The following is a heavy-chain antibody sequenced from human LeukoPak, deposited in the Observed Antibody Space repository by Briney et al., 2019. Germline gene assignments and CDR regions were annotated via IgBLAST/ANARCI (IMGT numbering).Heavy chain of an antibody. CDR1: GFSLSNARMG. Sequence: SGPTLVNPTETLTLTCTVSGFSLSNARMGVSWIRQPPGKALEWLAHIFSNDEKSYSTSLKSRLTISKDTSKSQVVLTMTNMDPVDTATYYCARIHDCSYYDFWSGYRGHNWFDPWGQGTLVTVSS. J-gene: IGHJ5*02. D-gene: IGHD3-3*01. CDR3: ARIHDCSYYDFWSGYRGHNWFDP. V-gene: IGHV2-26*01. CDR2: IFSNDEK.